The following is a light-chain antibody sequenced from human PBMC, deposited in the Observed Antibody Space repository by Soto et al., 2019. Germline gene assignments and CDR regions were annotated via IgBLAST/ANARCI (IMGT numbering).Light chain of an antibody. J-gene: IGLJ2*01. CDR3: CSYTSSTTPL. CDR1: TSNIGAGYD. CDR2: GNN. V-gene: IGLV1-40*01. Sequence: QSVLTQPPSVSGAPGQRVTISCTGSTSNIGAGYDVHWYQQLPGRAPQLLIYGNNNRPSGVPDRFSGSKSGTSASLTISGLQAEDEADYYCCSYTSSTTPLFGGGTKVTVL.